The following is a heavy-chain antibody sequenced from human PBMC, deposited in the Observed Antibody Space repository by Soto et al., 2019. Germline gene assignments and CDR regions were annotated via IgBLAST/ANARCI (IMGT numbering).Heavy chain of an antibody. J-gene: IGHJ6*02. V-gene: IGHV3-23*01. Sequence: PGGSLRLSCAASGFTFSTFDMSWVRQPPGKGLEWVSVISGSGVNPYYADSVKGRFTISRDNSKTTLYLQMNSLRAEDTALYYCVRHAKLTRVNDNVGYYYGLDVWGQGTTVTVSS. D-gene: IGHD3-16*01. CDR3: VRHAKLTRVNDNVGYYYGLDV. CDR2: ISGSGVNP. CDR1: GFTFSTFD.